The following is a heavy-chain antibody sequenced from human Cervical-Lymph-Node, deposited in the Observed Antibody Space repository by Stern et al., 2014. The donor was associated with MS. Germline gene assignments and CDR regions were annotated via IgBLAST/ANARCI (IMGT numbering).Heavy chain of an antibody. CDR1: GFSLKTGKMA. D-gene: IGHD6-6*01. V-gene: IGHV2-5*02. J-gene: IGHJ4*02. CDR2: IYWDDEM. Sequence: QITLKESGPMLVKPTQTLTLTCTFSGFSLKTGKMAVGWIRQPPGKALEWLALIYWDDEMRYSPSLKTRLTITKDTSKNQVVLTMTDMDPVDTATYFCARQTSITFLTAPYFDHWGQGTLVTVSS. CDR3: ARQTSITFLTAPYFDH.